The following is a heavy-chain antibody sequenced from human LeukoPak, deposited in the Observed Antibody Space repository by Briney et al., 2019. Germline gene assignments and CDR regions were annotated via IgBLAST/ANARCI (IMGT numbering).Heavy chain of an antibody. CDR2: INPVFHTP. J-gene: IGHJ4*02. Sequence: SVKVSCKASGGSFISYAITWVRQAPRQGREWMGGINPVFHTPIYAQRLQDGVTFSTDESTSTAYMELSSLRAEDTAGYYCARRRTTGELDFWGQGTLVTVSS. CDR3: ARRRTTGELDF. D-gene: IGHD1-1*01. CDR1: GGSFISYA. V-gene: IGHV1-69*05.